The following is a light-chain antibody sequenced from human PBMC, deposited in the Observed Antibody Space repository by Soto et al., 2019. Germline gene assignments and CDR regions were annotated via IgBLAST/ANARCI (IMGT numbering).Light chain of an antibody. V-gene: IGLV3-21*04. Sequence: SYELTQPPSVSVAPGKTARITCGGNNIGIKSVHWHQRKPGQAPVLVMYYDSDRPSGIPERFSGSNSGNTATLTINRVEAGDEDDYYCQVWSSSGDHVVLGGGTKVTVL. J-gene: IGLJ2*01. CDR1: NIGIKS. CDR3: QVWSSSGDHVV. CDR2: YDS.